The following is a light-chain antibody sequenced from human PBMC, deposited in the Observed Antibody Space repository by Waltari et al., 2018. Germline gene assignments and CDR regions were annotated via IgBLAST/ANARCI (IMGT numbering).Light chain of an antibody. CDR3: QQFYSYPLT. V-gene: IGKV1-13*02. J-gene: IGKJ4*01. CDR1: QGVRGT. Sequence: AIQLTQSPSSLSASVGDRVTLTCRASQGVRGTLTWYKQKAGRAPKLLIYAASSLESGVPSRFSGSGSGTDFTLTISSLQPEDFATYYCQQFYSYPLTFGGGTKVEIK. CDR2: AAS.